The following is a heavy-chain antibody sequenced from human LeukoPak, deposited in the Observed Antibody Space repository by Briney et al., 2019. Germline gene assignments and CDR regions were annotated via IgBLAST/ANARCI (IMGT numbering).Heavy chain of an antibody. CDR1: GFTFSSDG. J-gene: IGHJ4*02. D-gene: IGHD3-9*01. Sequence: PGGSLRLSCAASGFTFSSDGMHWVRQAPGKGLEWVAVIWYDGSNKYYVDSVKGRFTILRDNSKNMLYLQMNSLRAEDTAVYYCARDILTGYYSIDYWGQGTLVTVSS. CDR3: ARDILTGYYSIDY. V-gene: IGHV3-33*01. CDR2: IWYDGSNK.